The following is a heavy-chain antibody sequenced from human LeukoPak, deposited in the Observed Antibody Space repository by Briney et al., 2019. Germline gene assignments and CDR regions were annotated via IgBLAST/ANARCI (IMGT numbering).Heavy chain of an antibody. CDR2: INPNSGGT. D-gene: IGHD6-19*01. Sequence: ASVKVSCKASGHTFTGYYMHWVRQAPGQGRAWMGWINPNSGGTNHAQKFQGRVSMTRDTSISTAYMELSRLRSDDTAAYYCAQSSGWDSLKYWGQGTLVTVSS. CDR3: AQSSGWDSLKY. CDR1: GHTFTGYY. J-gene: IGHJ4*02. V-gene: IGHV1-2*02.